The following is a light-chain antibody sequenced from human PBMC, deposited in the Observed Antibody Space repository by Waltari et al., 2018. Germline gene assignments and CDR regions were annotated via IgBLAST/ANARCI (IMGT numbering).Light chain of an antibody. Sequence: DTQMTQSPSTLSASVGDRVTITCRASQRISSWLAWYQQKPGKAPKLLIYKASTLESGVPSRFSGSGSGTEFTLTISSLQPDDFATYYCQQYNDYPWTFGQGTKLEIK. CDR3: QQYNDYPWT. CDR1: QRISSW. CDR2: KAS. V-gene: IGKV1-5*03. J-gene: IGKJ2*02.